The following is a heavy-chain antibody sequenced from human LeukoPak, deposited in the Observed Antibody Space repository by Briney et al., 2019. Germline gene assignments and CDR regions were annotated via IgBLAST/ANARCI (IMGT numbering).Heavy chain of an antibody. CDR1: GYTFNNYF. D-gene: IGHD2-8*01. J-gene: IGHJ4*02. V-gene: IGHV1-18*01. Sequence: GASVKVSCKASGYTFNNYFISWVRQAPGRGLEWVGWISPHSHTTHYAEKVQGRVTMTTDTSTTTVYMELRSLRSDDTAVYFCARGQSMYYRGQGTPVTVSS. CDR2: ISPHSHTT. CDR3: ARGQSMYY.